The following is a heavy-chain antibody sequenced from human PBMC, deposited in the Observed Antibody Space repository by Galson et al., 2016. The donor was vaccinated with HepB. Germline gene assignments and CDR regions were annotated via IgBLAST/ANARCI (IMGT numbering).Heavy chain of an antibody. CDR3: ATDDRGLGVTTDA. CDR2: IYYSGST. D-gene: IGHD3-3*01. J-gene: IGHJ5*02. CDR1: GGSISGGTIY. Sequence: TLSLTCTVSGGSISGGTIYWNWIRQHPGKGLEWIGYIYYSGSTYYNPSLKSRVSISIDTSKNQFSLKLSSVTAADTAIYYCATDDRGLGVTTDAWGQGILVTVSS. V-gene: IGHV4-31*03.